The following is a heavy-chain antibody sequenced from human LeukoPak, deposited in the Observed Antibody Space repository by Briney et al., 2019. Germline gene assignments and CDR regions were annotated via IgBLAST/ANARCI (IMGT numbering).Heavy chain of an antibody. CDR1: GFTFSSYS. J-gene: IGHJ3*02. CDR3: ARDPPPIVVVVAATSKDAFDI. Sequence: PGGSLRLSCAASGFTFSSYSMNWVRQAPGKGLEWVSSISSSSSYIYYADSVKGRFTISRDNAKNSLYLQMNSLRAEDTAVYYCARDPPPIVVVVAATSKDAFDIWGQGTMVTVS. CDR2: ISSSSSYI. D-gene: IGHD2-15*01. V-gene: IGHV3-21*01.